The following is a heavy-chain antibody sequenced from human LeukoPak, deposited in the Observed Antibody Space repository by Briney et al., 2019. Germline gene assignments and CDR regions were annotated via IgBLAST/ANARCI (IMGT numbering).Heavy chain of an antibody. V-gene: IGHV1-2*02. J-gene: IGHJ4*02. D-gene: IGHD1-14*01. Sequence: ASVKVSCKTSGYTFSAFYMHWVRQAPGQGPEWMGWINPDSGGSEYGQKFQGRVTFTSDTSSTTIYMEVRSLKSDDTAVYYCARDMTGGIWARATSFDHWGQGTLVTVSS. CDR3: ARDMTGGIWARATSFDH. CDR1: GYTFSAFY. CDR2: INPDSGGS.